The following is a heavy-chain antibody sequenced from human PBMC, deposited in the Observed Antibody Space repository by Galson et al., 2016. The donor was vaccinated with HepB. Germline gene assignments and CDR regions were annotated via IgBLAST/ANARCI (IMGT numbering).Heavy chain of an antibody. D-gene: IGHD4-23*01. Sequence: SLRLSCAASGFIFSSYGMHWVRQAPGKGLEWVAVISYDGGDKYYADSVKGRFTISRDTSKNMLYLQMNSLRAGDTAVYYCAKDFTTVGTPGGQGYLHYYSYYMDVWGKGATVTVSS. V-gene: IGHV3-30*18. CDR3: AKDFTTVGTPGGQGYLHYYSYYMDV. J-gene: IGHJ6*03. CDR1: GFIFSSYG. CDR2: ISYDGGDK.